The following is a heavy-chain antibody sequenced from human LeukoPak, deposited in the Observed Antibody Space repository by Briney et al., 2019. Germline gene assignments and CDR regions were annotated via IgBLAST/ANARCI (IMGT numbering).Heavy chain of an antibody. V-gene: IGHV3-23*01. CDR1: GFTSSSYV. D-gene: IGHD4-11*01. CDR2: GSGSGSIT. J-gene: IGHJ4*02. CDR3: ARASNTVTGMPTLAIDH. Sequence: QPGGSLRLSCAASGFTSSSYVMSWVRQAPGKGLEWVSAGSGSGSITYYADSVKGRFTISRDNAKNSLYLQMNSLRAEDTALYYCARASNTVTGMPTLAIDHWGQGTLVSVSS.